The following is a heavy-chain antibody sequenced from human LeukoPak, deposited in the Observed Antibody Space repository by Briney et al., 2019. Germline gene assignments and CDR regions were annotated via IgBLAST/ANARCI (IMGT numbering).Heavy chain of an antibody. V-gene: IGHV4-34*01. D-gene: IGHD3-10*01. J-gene: IGHJ4*02. CDR3: ARRSHSPSGSPY. Sequence: PSETLSLTCAVYGGSFSGYYWSWIRQPPGKGLEWIGEINHSGSANYNPSLKSRVTISVDTSKNQFSLKLSSVTAADTAVYYCARRSHSPSGSPYWGQGAQVTVSS. CDR1: GGSFSGYY. CDR2: INHSGSA.